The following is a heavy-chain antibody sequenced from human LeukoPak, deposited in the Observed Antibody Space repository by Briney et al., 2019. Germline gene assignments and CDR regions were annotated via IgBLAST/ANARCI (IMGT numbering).Heavy chain of an antibody. CDR2: INPSGGST. CDR1: VFSFTSYY. D-gene: IGHD2-15*01. V-gene: IGHV1-46*01. J-gene: IGHJ4*02. Sequence: ASVKVSCKASVFSFTSYYMHWVRQAPGQGLEWMGIINPSGGSTSYAQKFQGRVTMTRDTSTSTVYMELSSLRSEDTAVYYCARVVAATPYFDYWGQGTLVTVSS. CDR3: ARVVAATPYFDY.